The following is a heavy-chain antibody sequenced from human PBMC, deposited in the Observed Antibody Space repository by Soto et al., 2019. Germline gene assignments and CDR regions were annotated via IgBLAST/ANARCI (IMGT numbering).Heavy chain of an antibody. J-gene: IGHJ4*02. CDR1: GGSISSYY. D-gene: IGHD6-13*01. Sequence: QVQLQESGPGLVKPSETLSLTCTVSGGSISSYYWSWIRQPPGKGLEWIGYIYYSGSTTYNPSLTRRVTISVDTSKIPSSLKLSSVTPADTAVYYCASRYSSSFDYWGQRTLVTVSS. V-gene: IGHV4-59*08. CDR2: IYYSGST. CDR3: ASRYSSSFDY.